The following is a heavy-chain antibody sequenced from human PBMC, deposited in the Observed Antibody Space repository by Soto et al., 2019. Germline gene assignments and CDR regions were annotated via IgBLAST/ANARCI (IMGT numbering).Heavy chain of an antibody. CDR2: IWYDGRNK. J-gene: IGHJ4*02. CDR1: GFTFSSYG. CDR3: ARDDDCSSTSCYPPLDY. D-gene: IGHD2-2*01. Sequence: QVQLVESGGGVVQPGRALRLSCAASGFTFSSYGMHWVRQAPGKGLEWVAVIWYDGRNKYYAYSVQGRFSISRDNSKNELEQQMTSLIAEDTAVYYCARDDDCSSTSCYPPLDYWGQGPLVTVSS. V-gene: IGHV3-33*01.